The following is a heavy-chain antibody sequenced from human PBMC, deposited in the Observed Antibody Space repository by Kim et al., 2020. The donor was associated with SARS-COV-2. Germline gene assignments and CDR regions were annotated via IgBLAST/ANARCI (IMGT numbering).Heavy chain of an antibody. CDR3: ARAPEGDSSSWYQVSNYYYYGMDV. V-gene: IGHV3-48*04. Sequence: GGSLRLSCAASGFTFSSYSMNWVRQAPGKGLEWVSYISSSSSTIYYADSVKGRFTISRDNAKNSLYLQMNSLRAEDTAVYYCARAPEGDSSSWYQVSNYYYYGMDVWGQGTTVTVSS. CDR1: GFTFSSYS. J-gene: IGHJ6*02. CDR2: ISSSSSTI. D-gene: IGHD6-13*01.